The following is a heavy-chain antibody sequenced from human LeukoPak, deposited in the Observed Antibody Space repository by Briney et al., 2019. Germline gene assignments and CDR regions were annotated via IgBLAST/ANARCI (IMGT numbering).Heavy chain of an antibody. D-gene: IGHD3-16*02. Sequence: ASVKVSCKASGYTFTSYGISWVRQAPGQGLEWMGWISAYNGNTNNAQKLQGRVTMTTDTSTSTAYMELRRLRSDDTAVYYCARVWTDYDYVWGSYRPTPSLDFDSWGQGTLVTVSS. CDR2: ISAYNGNT. V-gene: IGHV1-18*01. CDR1: GYTFTSYG. CDR3: ARVWTDYDYVWGSYRPTPSLDFDS. J-gene: IGHJ4*02.